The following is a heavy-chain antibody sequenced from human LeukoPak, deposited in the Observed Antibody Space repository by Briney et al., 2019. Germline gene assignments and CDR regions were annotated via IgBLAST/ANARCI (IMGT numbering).Heavy chain of an antibody. CDR3: AREQDNSGWPFDY. V-gene: IGHV3-7*01. J-gene: IGHJ4*02. Sequence: GGALRLSCGAPGFTFSSSWMTWVRQAPGKGLEWVANRKQDRSEKYYEESVKGPFTISRDKAKNSLYLQMSSLRAEDTAVYYCAREQDNSGWPFDYWGQGALVTVSS. CDR1: GFTFSSSW. CDR2: RKQDRSEK. D-gene: IGHD6-19*01.